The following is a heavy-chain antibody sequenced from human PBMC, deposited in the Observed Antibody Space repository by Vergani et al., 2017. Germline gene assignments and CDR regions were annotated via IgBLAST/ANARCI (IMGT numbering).Heavy chain of an antibody. CDR2: INPNSGGT. V-gene: IGHV1-2*02. Sequence: QVQLVQSGAEVKKPGASVKVSCKASGYTFTGYYMHWVRQAPGQGLEWMGWINPNSGGTNYAQKFQGRVTMTSDTSISTAYMELSRLRSDETAVYYCARSNRGYSSGKPEAPYYYYGMDGWGQGTTVTVSS. J-gene: IGHJ6*02. CDR1: GYTFTGYY. CDR3: ARSNRGYSSGKPEAPYYYYGMDG. D-gene: IGHD6-19*01.